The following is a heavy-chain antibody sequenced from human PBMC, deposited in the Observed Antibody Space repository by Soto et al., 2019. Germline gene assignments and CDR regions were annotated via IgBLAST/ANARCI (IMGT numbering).Heavy chain of an antibody. Sequence: GGSLRLSCAASGFTVSSNYMSWVRQAPGKGLEWVSVIYSGGSTYYADSVKGRFTISRDNSKNTLYLQMNSLRAEDTAVYYCARASSSWYPFDYWGQGTLVTVSS. D-gene: IGHD6-13*01. V-gene: IGHV3-53*01. CDR3: ARASSSWYPFDY. J-gene: IGHJ4*02. CDR2: IYSGGST. CDR1: GFTVSSNY.